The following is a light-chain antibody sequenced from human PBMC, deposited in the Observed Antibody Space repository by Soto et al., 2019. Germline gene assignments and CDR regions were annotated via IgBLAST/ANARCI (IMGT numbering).Light chain of an antibody. CDR2: DAS. CDR1: QSISTW. V-gene: IGKV1-5*01. Sequence: DIQMTQSPSTLSASVGDRVTITCWASQSISTWLAWYQQQPGTAPKVLIYDASTLSSGVPSRFSGGGSGTEFTLTIADLQPDDFATYYCQQYSSYYALTFGGGTKVDIK. J-gene: IGKJ4*01. CDR3: QQYSSYYALT.